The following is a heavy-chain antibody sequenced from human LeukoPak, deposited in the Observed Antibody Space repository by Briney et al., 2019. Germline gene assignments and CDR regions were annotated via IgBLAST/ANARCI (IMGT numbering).Heavy chain of an antibody. Sequence: GGSLRLSCAASGFTFSSYGMHWVRQAPGKGLEWVAVIPYDGSNKYYADSVKGRFTISRDNSKNTLYLQMNSLRAEDTAVYYCATTRSYGSGSYYYWGQGTLVTVSS. CDR2: IPYDGSNK. CDR1: GFTFSSYG. CDR3: ATTRSYGSGSYYY. J-gene: IGHJ4*02. V-gene: IGHV3-30*03. D-gene: IGHD3-10*01.